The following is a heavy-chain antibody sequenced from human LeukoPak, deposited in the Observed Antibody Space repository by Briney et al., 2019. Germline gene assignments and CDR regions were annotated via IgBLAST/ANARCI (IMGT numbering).Heavy chain of an antibody. CDR1: GFTFSDYA. D-gene: IGHD1-26*01. J-gene: IGHJ4*02. CDR3: AKDRSGNYGSLEY. Sequence: PGGSLRLSCAASGFTFSDYAMNWVRQAAGKGLEWVSVTSGNGYDTYYADSVKGRFTISRDTSRNTLYLQMNSLRAEDTAVYYCAKDRSGNYGSLEYWGPGTVVTVSS. CDR2: TSGNGYDT. V-gene: IGHV3-23*01.